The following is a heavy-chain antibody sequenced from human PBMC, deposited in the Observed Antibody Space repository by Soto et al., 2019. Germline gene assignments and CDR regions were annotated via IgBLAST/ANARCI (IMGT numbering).Heavy chain of an antibody. CDR2: IFHSGIS. CDR3: ARTDYFHGMDV. D-gene: IGHD4-17*01. CDR1: GYSISSGFF. Sequence: PSETLSLTCAVSGYSISSGFFWGWIRQSPGGGLEWIGSIFHSGISYYNPSLKSRVTMSVDTSKNHFSLKLTSVTTADTAVYYCARTDYFHGMDVWGQGITVTVSS. V-gene: IGHV4-38-2*01. J-gene: IGHJ6*02.